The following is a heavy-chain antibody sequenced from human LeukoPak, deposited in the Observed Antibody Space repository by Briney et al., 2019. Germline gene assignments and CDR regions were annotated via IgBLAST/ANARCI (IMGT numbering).Heavy chain of an antibody. Sequence: GGSLRLSCAASGFTFSDYSMTWVRQAPGKGLEWVSYISSSTSTIYYADSVKGRFAISRDNAKNSLYLQMNSLRDEDTAVYYCARGRPFDIRGQGTMVTVSS. D-gene: IGHD1-1*01. V-gene: IGHV3-48*02. CDR2: ISSSTSTI. CDR3: ARGRPFDI. J-gene: IGHJ3*02. CDR1: GFTFSDYS.